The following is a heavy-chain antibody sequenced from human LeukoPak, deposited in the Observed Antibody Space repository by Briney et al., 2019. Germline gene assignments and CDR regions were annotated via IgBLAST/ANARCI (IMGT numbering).Heavy chain of an antibody. J-gene: IGHJ6*02. D-gene: IGHD4-17*01. CDR2: INPNSGGT. CDR1: GYTFTGYY. Sequence: GASVKVSFKASGYTFTGYYMHWVRQAPGQGLEWMGWINPNSGGTNYAQKFQGRVTMTRDTSISTAYMELSRLRSDDTAVYYCARYLMTTVTTLGMDVWGQGTTVTVSS. V-gene: IGHV1-2*02. CDR3: ARYLMTTVTTLGMDV.